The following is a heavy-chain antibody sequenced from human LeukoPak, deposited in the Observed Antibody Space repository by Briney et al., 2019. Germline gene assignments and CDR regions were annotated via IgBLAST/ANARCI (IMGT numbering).Heavy chain of an antibody. J-gene: IGHJ5*02. V-gene: IGHV4-39*01. CDR3: ARVNTQGVPSP. D-gene: IGHD3-16*01. Sequence: SETLSLTCTVSGASISTIISYWGWIRQTPGKGLEWIGSIYYSGTTYYNPSLESRVTISIDTSKNQFSLKLSSVTAADTAVYYCARVNTQGVPSPWGQGILVTVSS. CDR1: GASISTIISY. CDR2: IYYSGTT.